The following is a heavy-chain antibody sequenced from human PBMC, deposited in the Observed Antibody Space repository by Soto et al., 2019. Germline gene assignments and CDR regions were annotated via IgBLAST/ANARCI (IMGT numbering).Heavy chain of an antibody. CDR2: MKPGSGVT. Sequence: ASVKVSCKTSGYSFTDYYMHWVRQAPGQGLEWMGWMKPGSGVTNFAQKFQGRVTMTRDTSITTAYMELSSLTSDDTAVYYCARGGAHCTNGLCLGRYWGQGNRVTVSS. CDR1: GYSFTDYY. V-gene: IGHV1-2*02. D-gene: IGHD2-8*01. CDR3: ARGGAHCTNGLCLGRY. J-gene: IGHJ4*02.